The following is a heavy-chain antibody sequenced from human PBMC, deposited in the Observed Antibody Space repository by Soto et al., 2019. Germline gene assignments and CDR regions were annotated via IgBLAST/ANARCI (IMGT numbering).Heavy chain of an antibody. CDR1: GFTVSSNY. CDR3: ARDSSTPQKVYYYYGMDV. CDR2: IYSGGST. Sequence: GGSLRLSCAASGFTVSSNYMSWVRQAPGKGLEWVSVIYSGGSTYYADSVKGRFTISRDDSKNTLYLQMNSLRAEDTAVYYCARDSSTPQKVYYYYGMDVWGQGTTVTVSS. V-gene: IGHV3-66*01. J-gene: IGHJ6*02.